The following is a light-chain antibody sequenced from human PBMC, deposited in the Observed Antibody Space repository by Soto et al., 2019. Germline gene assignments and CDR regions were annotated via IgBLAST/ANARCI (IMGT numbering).Light chain of an antibody. CDR2: GAS. J-gene: IGKJ2*01. V-gene: IGKV3-20*01. Sequence: EIVLTQSPGTLSLSPGDRATLSCRASQSVTSSYLAWYKQKPGQAPRLLIYGASSRATGIPDRFSGSGSGTDFILTISRLEPEDFAVYYCQQYGSSPPEYTFGQGTKLEI. CDR1: QSVTSSY. CDR3: QQYGSSPPEYT.